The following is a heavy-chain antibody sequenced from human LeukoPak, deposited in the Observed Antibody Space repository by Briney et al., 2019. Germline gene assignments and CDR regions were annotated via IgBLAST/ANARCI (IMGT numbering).Heavy chain of an antibody. CDR1: GFTFSSYS. V-gene: IGHV3-21*01. Sequence: GGSLRLSSAASGFTFSSYSMNWVRQAPGEGLGWVSCISSSSSYIYSADSVKGRFTISRDNAKNSLYLQMNSLRAEDTAVYYCVREVRAGRVDYWGQGTLVTVSS. J-gene: IGHJ4*02. CDR2: ISSSSSYI. D-gene: IGHD3-10*01. CDR3: VREVRAGRVDY.